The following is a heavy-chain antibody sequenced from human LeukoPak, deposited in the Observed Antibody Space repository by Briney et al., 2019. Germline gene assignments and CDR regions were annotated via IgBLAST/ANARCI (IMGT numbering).Heavy chain of an antibody. J-gene: IGHJ4*02. Sequence: GSSVKVSCKISGGTFSNYTISWVRQAPGQGLEWMGGIIPIFGTANYAQKFQGKVTITADKSTSTAYMELSSLRSEDTAVYYCAKIASISLSYYFDYWGQGTLVTVSS. CDR2: IIPIFGTA. CDR3: AKIASISLSYYFDY. D-gene: IGHD6-6*01. V-gene: IGHV1-69*06. CDR1: GGTFSNYT.